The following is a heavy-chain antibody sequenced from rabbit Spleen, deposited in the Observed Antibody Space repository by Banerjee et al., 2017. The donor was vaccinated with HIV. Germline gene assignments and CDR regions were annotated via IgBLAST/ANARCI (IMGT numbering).Heavy chain of an antibody. J-gene: IGHJ6*01. CDR2: IAGSSSGFT. CDR3: AKSNYPGIVYWGL. CDR1: GFSFSSSDY. Sequence: QEQLVESGGGLVKPEGSLTLTCKASGFSFSSSDYICWVRQAPGKGLEWISCIAGSSSGFTYSATWAKGRFTISKTSSTTVTLQMTSLTAADTATYFCAKSNYPGIVYWGLWGPGTLVTVS. V-gene: IGHV1S45*01. D-gene: IGHD7-1*01.